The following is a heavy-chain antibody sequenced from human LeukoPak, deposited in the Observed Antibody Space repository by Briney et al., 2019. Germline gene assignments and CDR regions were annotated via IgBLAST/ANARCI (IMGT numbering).Heavy chain of an antibody. D-gene: IGHD3-3*01. Sequence: PGGSLRLSCAASGFTFSSYGMHWVRQAPGKGLEWVAFIRYDGSNKYYADSVKGRFTISRDNSKNTLYLQMNSLRAEDTAVYYCAKAGSRYDFWSGYDDAFDIWGQGTMVTVSS. CDR3: AKAGSRYDFWSGYDDAFDI. V-gene: IGHV3-30*02. CDR2: IRYDGSNK. J-gene: IGHJ3*02. CDR1: GFTFSSYG.